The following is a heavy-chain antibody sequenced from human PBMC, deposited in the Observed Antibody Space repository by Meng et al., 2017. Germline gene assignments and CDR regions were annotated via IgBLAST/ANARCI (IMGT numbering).Heavy chain of an antibody. CDR2: INHSGST. Sequence: QLRQWGGGLLKPWETLPLPCAVYGGSFSGYYWSWIRQPPGKGLEWIGEINHSGSTNYNPSLKSRVTISVDTSKNQFSLKLSSVTAADTAVYYCARGVRLPDYWGQGTLVTVSS. CDR3: ARGVRLPDY. V-gene: IGHV4-34*01. D-gene: IGHD2-15*01. J-gene: IGHJ4*02. CDR1: GGSFSGYY.